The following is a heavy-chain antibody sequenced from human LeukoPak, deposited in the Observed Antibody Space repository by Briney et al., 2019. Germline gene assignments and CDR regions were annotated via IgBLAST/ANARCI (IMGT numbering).Heavy chain of an antibody. CDR2: IKPDGSAE. CDR1: RFSFSNAW. CDR3: ARANNSSWHN. J-gene: IGHJ4*02. Sequence: GGSLRLSCEASRFSFSNAWMTWVRQAPGRGLDWVANIKPDGSAEYYAASVKGRFTVSRDNAKNSLYLQMNSLRVEDTAVYYCARANNSSWHNWGQGTLVTVSS. V-gene: IGHV3-7*01. D-gene: IGHD6-13*01.